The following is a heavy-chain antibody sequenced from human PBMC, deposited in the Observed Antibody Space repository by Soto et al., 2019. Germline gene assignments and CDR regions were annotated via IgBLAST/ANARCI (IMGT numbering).Heavy chain of an antibody. Sequence: GGSLRLSCAASGFTFSSYAMHWVRQAPGKGLEWVAVISYDGSNKYYADSVKGRFTISRDNSKNTLYLQMNSLRAEDTAVYYCARERIVGAKPTRHDAFDIWGQGTMVTVSS. J-gene: IGHJ3*02. CDR1: GFTFSSYA. CDR2: ISYDGSNK. D-gene: IGHD1-26*01. CDR3: ARERIVGAKPTRHDAFDI. V-gene: IGHV3-30-3*01.